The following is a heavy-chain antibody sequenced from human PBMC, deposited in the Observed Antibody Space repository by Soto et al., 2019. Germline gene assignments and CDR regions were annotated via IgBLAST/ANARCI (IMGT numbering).Heavy chain of an antibody. J-gene: IGHJ4*02. CDR3: AQSTAWPASDF. CDR2: IYNSGST. CDR1: GGSISSNY. Sequence: SETLSLTCTVSGGSISSNYWSWIRQPPGKGLEWIGYIYNSGSTSYNPSLKSRVTISADTSKNQFSLKLSSVTAADTAVYYCAQSTAWPASDFWGQGTLVTLSS. D-gene: IGHD2-8*02. V-gene: IGHV4-59*01.